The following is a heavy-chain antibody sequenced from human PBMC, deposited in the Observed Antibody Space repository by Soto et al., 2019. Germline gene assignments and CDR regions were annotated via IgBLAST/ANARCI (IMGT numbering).Heavy chain of an antibody. CDR2: LSYTGST. J-gene: IGHJ3*02. CDR3: ARELEGGVFDI. Sequence: SETLSLTCAVYGGSFSGYYWSWIRQPPGKGLEWMGYLSYTGSTYYNPSLRNRATISVDESSNHLSLRLSSVTAAGTAVYYCARELEGGVFDIWGRGTLVTVSS. CDR1: GGSFSGYY. D-gene: IGHD2-8*02. V-gene: IGHV4-30-4*08.